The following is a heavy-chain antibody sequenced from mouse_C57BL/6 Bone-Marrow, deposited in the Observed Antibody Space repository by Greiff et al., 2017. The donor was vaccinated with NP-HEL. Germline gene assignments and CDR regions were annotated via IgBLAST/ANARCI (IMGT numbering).Heavy chain of an antibody. CDR1: GYTFTSYW. D-gene: IGHD2-14*01. Sequence: QVQLQQPGAELVKPGASVKMSCKASGYTFTSYWITWVKQRPGQGLEWIGDIYPGSGSTNYNEKFKSKATLTVDTSSSTAYMQLSSLTSEESAVYYGARHIGTGDYYAMDDWGQGTSVTVSS. CDR2: IYPGSGST. J-gene: IGHJ4*01. CDR3: ARHIGTGDYYAMDD. V-gene: IGHV1-55*01.